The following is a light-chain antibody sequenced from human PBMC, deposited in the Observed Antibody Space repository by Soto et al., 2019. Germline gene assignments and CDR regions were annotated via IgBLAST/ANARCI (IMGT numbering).Light chain of an antibody. CDR3: QQRSDWPPIT. CDR1: QSISSY. CDR2: DAS. Sequence: EIVFTQSPDTLYLSPVDRATLSCRASQSISSYLAWYQQKPAQSPRLLIYDASNRATRIPARFSGSGSGTDFTLTISSLEPEDFAVYYCQQRSDWPPITFGQGTRWRL. V-gene: IGKV3-11*01. J-gene: IGKJ5*01.